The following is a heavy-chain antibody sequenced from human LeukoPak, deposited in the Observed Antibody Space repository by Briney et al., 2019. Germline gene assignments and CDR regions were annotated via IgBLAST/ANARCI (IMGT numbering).Heavy chain of an antibody. D-gene: IGHD4-17*01. CDR2: TYIISET. V-gene: IGHV3-53*01. Sequence: GGSLRLSCAASGFTVSHSYMSWVRQAPGKGLEWVSVTYIISETYYGDSVKGRFTISRDNSKNTLYLQMNSLRAEDTAVYFCARGPYGDYDDFFDYWGQGTLVTVSS. CDR1: GFTVSHSY. J-gene: IGHJ4*02. CDR3: ARGPYGDYDDFFDY.